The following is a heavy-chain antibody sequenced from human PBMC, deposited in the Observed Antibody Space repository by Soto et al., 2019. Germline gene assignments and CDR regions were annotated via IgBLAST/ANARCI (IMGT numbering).Heavy chain of an antibody. Sequence: PSETLSLTCTVSGGSISSYYWSWIRQPPGKGLEWIGYIYYSGSTNYNPSLKSRVTISVDTSKNQFSLKLSSVTAADTAVYYCARGYYDSSGYYYPGFDYWGQGTLVTV. CDR3: ARGYYDSSGYYYPGFDY. CDR2: IYYSGST. J-gene: IGHJ4*02. CDR1: GGSISSYY. D-gene: IGHD3-22*01. V-gene: IGHV4-59*01.